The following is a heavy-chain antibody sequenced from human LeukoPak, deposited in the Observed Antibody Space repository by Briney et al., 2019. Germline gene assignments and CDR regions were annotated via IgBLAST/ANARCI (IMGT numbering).Heavy chain of an antibody. CDR1: GGSISSYY. CDR3: ARLRTVTAFFDS. CDR2: IYNSGST. Sequence: PSETLSLTCNISGGSISSYYWSWIRLPPGKGLEWIGYIYNSGSTNYNPSLKSRVTISADTSKNQFSLKLSSVTAADTAVYYRARLRTVTAFFDSWGQGTLVTVSS. J-gene: IGHJ4*02. D-gene: IGHD2-21*02. V-gene: IGHV4-59*08.